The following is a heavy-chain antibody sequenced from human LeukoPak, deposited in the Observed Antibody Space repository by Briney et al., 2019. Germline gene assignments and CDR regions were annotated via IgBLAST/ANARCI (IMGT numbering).Heavy chain of an antibody. V-gene: IGHV1-8*02. D-gene: IGHD5-18*01. CDR3: ARGRGYSYGYSHWFDP. CDR1: GYTFTGYY. Sequence: AASVKVSCKASGYTFTGYYMHWVRQATGQGLEWMGWMNPNSGNTGYAQKFQGRVTMTRNTSISTAYMELSSLRSEDTAVYYCARGRGYSYGYSHWFDPWGQGTLVTVSS. CDR2: MNPNSGNT. J-gene: IGHJ5*02.